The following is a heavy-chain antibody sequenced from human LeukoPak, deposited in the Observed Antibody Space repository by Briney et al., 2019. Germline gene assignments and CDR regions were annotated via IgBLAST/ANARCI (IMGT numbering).Heavy chain of an antibody. CDR1: GGSICSGGYY. Sequence: PSETLSLTCTVSGGSICSGGYYWSCIRQPPGKGLECIGYIYHSGSTYYNPSLKSRVTISVDRSKNQFSLKLSSVTAADTAVYYCARGPRGYDFWSGPRGEESGWYFDLWGRGTLVTVSS. CDR3: ARGPRGYDFWSGPRGEESGWYFDL. D-gene: IGHD3-3*01. V-gene: IGHV4-30-2*01. CDR2: IYHSGST. J-gene: IGHJ2*01.